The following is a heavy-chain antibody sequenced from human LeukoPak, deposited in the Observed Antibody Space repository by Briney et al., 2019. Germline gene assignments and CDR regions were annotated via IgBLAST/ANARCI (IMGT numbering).Heavy chain of an antibody. D-gene: IGHD2-21*02. J-gene: IGHJ4*02. V-gene: IGHV3-21*01. Sequence: GGSLRLSCAASGFTFSSYMNWVRQAPGKGLEGVSSITSGSSYIYYADSVKGRFTISRDNAKSSLFLQMNSLRAEDTAVYYCAREDCGGDCCLFDHWGQGTLVTVSS. CDR3: AREDCGGDCCLFDH. CDR2: ITSGSSYI. CDR1: GFTFSSY.